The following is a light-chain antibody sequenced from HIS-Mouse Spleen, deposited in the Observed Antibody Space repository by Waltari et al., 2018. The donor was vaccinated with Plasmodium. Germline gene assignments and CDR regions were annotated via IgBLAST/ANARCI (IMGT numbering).Light chain of an antibody. CDR1: TLPKKY. V-gene: IGLV3-10*01. CDR2: EDS. J-gene: IGLJ3*02. Sequence: SYELTQPPSVSVSPGQTARITCPGETLPKKYAYWYQQKSGQAPVLVIYEDSKRPSGIPERFPGSSSGTMATLTISGAQVEDEADYYCYSTDSSGNHRVFGGGTKLTVL. CDR3: YSTDSSGNHRV.